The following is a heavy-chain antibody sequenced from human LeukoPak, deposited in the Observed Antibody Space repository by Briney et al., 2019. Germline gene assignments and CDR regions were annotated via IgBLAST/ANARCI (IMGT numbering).Heavy chain of an antibody. CDR3: ARGGYYGSGNDFRFDP. Sequence: TSETLSLTCTVSGVSITSYFWSWIRQPPGKGLEWIGYIYYSGSTNYKPSLKSRVTISVVTSKNQFSLKLSSVTAADTAVYYCARGGYYGSGNDFRFDPWGQGTLVTVSS. D-gene: IGHD3-10*01. V-gene: IGHV4-59*01. CDR1: GVSITSYF. J-gene: IGHJ5*02. CDR2: IYYSGST.